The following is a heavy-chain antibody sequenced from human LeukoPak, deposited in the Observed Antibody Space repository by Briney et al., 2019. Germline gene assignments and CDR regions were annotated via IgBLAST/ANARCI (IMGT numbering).Heavy chain of an antibody. Sequence: SETLSLTCAVYGGSFSGYYWSWIRQPPGKGLEWIGEINHSGSTNYNPSLKSRVTISVDTSKNQFSLKLSSVTAADTAVYYRARLRAAAGDFDYWGQGTLVTVSS. CDR3: ARLRAAAGDFDY. V-gene: IGHV4-34*01. CDR1: GGSFSGYY. J-gene: IGHJ4*02. CDR2: INHSGST. D-gene: IGHD6-13*01.